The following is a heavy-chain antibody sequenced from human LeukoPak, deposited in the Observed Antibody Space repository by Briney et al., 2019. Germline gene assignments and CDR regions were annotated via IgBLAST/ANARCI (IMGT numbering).Heavy chain of an antibody. CDR3: ARGHSGYDSPQFDY. D-gene: IGHD5-12*01. V-gene: IGHV1-2*02. CDR1: GYTFTGYY. CDR2: INPNSGGT. J-gene: IGHJ4*02. Sequence: GASVKVSCKASGYTFTGYYMHWVRQAPGQGLEWMGWINPNSGGTNYAQKFQGRVTMTRETSISTAYMELSRLRSDGTAVYYCARGHSGYDSPQFDYWGQGTLVTVSS.